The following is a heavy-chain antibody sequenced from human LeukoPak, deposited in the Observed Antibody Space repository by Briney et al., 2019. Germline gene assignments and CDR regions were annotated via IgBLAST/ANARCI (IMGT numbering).Heavy chain of an antibody. CDR3: ARGGDCSNTSCYPYHWFDP. J-gene: IGHJ5*02. CDR1: GFTFSSYS. CDR2: ISSSSSTI. D-gene: IGHD2-2*01. Sequence: GGSLRLXCAASGFTFSSYSMNWDRQAPGKGLEWVSYISSSSSTIYYEDSVKGRFTISRDNAKNSLYLQMNSLRAEDTAVYYCARGGDCSNTSCYPYHWFDPWGQGTLVTASS. V-gene: IGHV3-48*01.